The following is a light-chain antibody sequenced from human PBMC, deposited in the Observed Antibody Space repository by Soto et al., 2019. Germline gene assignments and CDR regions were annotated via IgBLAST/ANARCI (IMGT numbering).Light chain of an antibody. Sequence: EIVLTQSPGTLSLSPGERATLSCRASQSVSSKLAWYQQRPGQAPRLLIYSASTRATGIPARFSGSGSGTDFTLTISSLEPEDFAVYYCQQRSNWPPLTFGQGTRLEIK. V-gene: IGKV3-11*01. CDR3: QQRSNWPPLT. CDR1: QSVSSK. CDR2: SAS. J-gene: IGKJ5*01.